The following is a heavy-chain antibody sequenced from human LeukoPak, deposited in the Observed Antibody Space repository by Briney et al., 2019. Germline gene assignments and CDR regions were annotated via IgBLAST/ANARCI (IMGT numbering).Heavy chain of an antibody. J-gene: IGHJ4*02. CDR1: GGSIRSYY. Sequence: SETLSLTCTVSGGSIRSYYWSWIRQPPGKGLEWIGYIYYTGSTKYNSSLKSRVTISVDTSKNQFSLKLSSVTAADTAVYYCARVAPSQWLLLPNYFDYWGQETLVTVSS. D-gene: IGHD3-22*01. CDR2: IYYTGST. V-gene: IGHV4-59*01. CDR3: ARVAPSQWLLLPNYFDY.